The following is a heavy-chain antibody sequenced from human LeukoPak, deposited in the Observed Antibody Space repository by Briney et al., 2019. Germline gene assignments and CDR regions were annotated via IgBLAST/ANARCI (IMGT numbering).Heavy chain of an antibody. V-gene: IGHV4-4*07. CDR3: ARDGYYYDSSGDYYYYGMDV. CDR1: GGSISSYY. J-gene: IGHJ6*02. CDR2: IYTSGST. Sequence: SETLSLTCTVSGGSISSYYWSWIRQPAGKGLEWIGRIYTSGSTNYNPSLRSRVTMSVDTSKNQFSLKLSSVTAADTAVYYCARDGYYYDSSGDYYYYGMDVWGQGTTVTVSS. D-gene: IGHD3-22*01.